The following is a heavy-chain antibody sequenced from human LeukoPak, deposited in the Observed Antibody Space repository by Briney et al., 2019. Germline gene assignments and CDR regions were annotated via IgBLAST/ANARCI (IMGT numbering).Heavy chain of an antibody. J-gene: IGHJ4*02. CDR2: IYSGGST. CDR3: SMGKGYYGSGSYFVG. D-gene: IGHD3-10*01. Sequence: GRSLRLSCAASGFTVSSNYMSWVRQAPGKGLEWVSVIYSGGSTYYADSVKGRFTISRDNSKNTLYLQMNSLRAEDTAVYYCSMGKGYYGSGSYFVGWGQGTLVTVSS. CDR1: GFTVSSNY. V-gene: IGHV3-53*01.